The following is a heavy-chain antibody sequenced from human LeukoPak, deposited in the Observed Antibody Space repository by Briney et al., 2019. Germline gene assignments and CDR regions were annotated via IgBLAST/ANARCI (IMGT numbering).Heavy chain of an antibody. V-gene: IGHV3-30*04. D-gene: IGHD3-22*01. CDR3: ARQEARGYYYEGLDY. CDR2: ISDNGRRK. J-gene: IGHJ4*02. CDR1: GFRFSSYA. Sequence: GGSLRLSCVASGFRFSSYAIHWVRQAPGKGLEWVALISDNGRRKEYADSVKGRFTIDRDNSRNTVYLQMNSLRPDDTAIYFRARQEARGYYYEGLDYWGQGNLVTVSS.